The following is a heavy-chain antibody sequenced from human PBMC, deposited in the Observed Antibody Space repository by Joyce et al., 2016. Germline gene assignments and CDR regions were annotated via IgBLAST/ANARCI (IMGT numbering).Heavy chain of an antibody. CDR2: MWFDGFNK. V-gene: IGHV3-33*01. J-gene: IGHJ4*02. CDR3: ARAHFDY. CDR1: GFNFSDYG. Sequence: QVQLVESGGGVVQPGRSLRLSCAASGFNFSDYGLHWVRQAPGKGLEWVAVMWFDGFNKNYADSVRGRFTISRDNSKNTLYLQMNSLRAEDTAVYYCARAHFDYWGQGTLVTVSS.